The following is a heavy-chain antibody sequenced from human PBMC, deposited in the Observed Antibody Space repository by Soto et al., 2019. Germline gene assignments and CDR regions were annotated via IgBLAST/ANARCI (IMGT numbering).Heavy chain of an antibody. Sequence: GGSLRLSCAASGFIFTGAWMGWVRQAPGKGLEWVGRVKSKTDGGTTDYAAPVKGRFTISRDDSKNTLYLQMNSLKSEDAALYYCAKEGAVVRLFDFWGQGTLVTVSS. CDR1: GFIFTGAW. CDR2: VKSKTDGGTT. CDR3: AKEGAVVRLFDF. J-gene: IGHJ4*02. D-gene: IGHD6-19*01. V-gene: IGHV3-15*01.